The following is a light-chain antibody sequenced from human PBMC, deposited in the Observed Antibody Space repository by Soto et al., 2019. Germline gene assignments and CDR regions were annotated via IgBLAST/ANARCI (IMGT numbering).Light chain of an antibody. CDR3: QQYGRSPPFT. CDR2: GAS. Sequence: EIVLTQSPGTLSLSPGERATISCRASQSVSSTYIAWYQQNPGQAPRLLIYGASSRATGIPDRFSGSGSGTDFTHTISRLEPEDFAVYFCQQYGRSPPFTFGQGTKVDIK. J-gene: IGKJ2*01. CDR1: QSVSSTY. V-gene: IGKV3-20*01.